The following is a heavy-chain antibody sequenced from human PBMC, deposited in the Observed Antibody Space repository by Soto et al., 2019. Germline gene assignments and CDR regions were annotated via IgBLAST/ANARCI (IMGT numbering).Heavy chain of an antibody. CDR3: ARGDYGGNSINY. D-gene: IGHD4-17*01. CDR2: INHSGST. Sequence: SETLSLTCAVYGGSFSGYYWSWIRQPPGKGLEWIGEINHSGSTNYNPSLKSRVTISVDTSKNQFSLKLSSVTAADTAVYYCARGDYGGNSINYWGQGTLVT. CDR1: GGSFSGYY. J-gene: IGHJ4*02. V-gene: IGHV4-34*01.